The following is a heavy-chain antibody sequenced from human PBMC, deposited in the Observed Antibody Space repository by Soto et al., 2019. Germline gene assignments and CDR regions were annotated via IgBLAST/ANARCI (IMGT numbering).Heavy chain of an antibody. V-gene: IGHV4-59*01. Sequence: QVQLQESGPGLVKPSETLSLTCTVSGGSISSYYWSWIRQPPGKGLEWIGYIYYSGSTNYNPSLKSRVTISVDTSKNQFSLKLSSVTAADTAVYYCARVPTTVLSYNWFDPWGQGTLVTVSS. CDR2: IYYSGST. J-gene: IGHJ5*02. CDR3: ARVPTTVLSYNWFDP. D-gene: IGHD4-4*01. CDR1: GGSISSYY.